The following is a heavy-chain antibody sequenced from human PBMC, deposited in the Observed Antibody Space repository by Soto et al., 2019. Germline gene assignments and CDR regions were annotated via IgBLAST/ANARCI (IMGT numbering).Heavy chain of an antibody. CDR2: IYYSGST. J-gene: IGHJ4*02. D-gene: IGHD3-3*01. V-gene: IGHV4-59*01. CDR3: AKDIFYYFDY. Sequence: ASETLSLTCTVSGGSISSYYWSWIRQPPGKGLEWIGYIYYSGSTNYNPSLKSRVTISVDTSKNQFSLKLSSVTAADTAVYYCAKDIFYYFDYWGQGTLVTVSS. CDR1: GGSISSYY.